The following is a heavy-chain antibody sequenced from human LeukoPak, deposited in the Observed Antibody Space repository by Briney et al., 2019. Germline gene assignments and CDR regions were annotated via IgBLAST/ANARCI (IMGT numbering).Heavy chain of an antibody. D-gene: IGHD6-13*01. CDR3: ARHVGSTTHFDY. V-gene: IGHV5-51*01. Sequence: GESLKISCQGSGYSFTGYWIAWVRQMPGKGLEWMGIIYPGDSDTKYSPSFQGQVTIAADKSTSTAYLQWSSLKASDTAMYYCARHVGSTTHFDYWGQGTLVTVSS. J-gene: IGHJ4*02. CDR1: GYSFTGYW. CDR2: IYPGDSDT.